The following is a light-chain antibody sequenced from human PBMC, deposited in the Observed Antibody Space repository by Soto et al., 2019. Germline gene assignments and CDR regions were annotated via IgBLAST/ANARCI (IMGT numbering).Light chain of an antibody. CDR2: GAS. Sequence: EIVMTQSPATLSVSPGERATLSCRASQSVSSNLAWYQQKPGQAPRLLIYGASTRATGIPARFSGSGSGTEFTLTISSLQSEDFALYYCQKYNSAPLTFGPGTKVDIK. J-gene: IGKJ3*01. CDR3: QKYNSAPLT. CDR1: QSVSSN. V-gene: IGKV3-15*01.